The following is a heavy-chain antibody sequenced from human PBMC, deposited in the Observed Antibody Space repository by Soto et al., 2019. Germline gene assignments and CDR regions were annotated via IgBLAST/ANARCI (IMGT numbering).Heavy chain of an antibody. J-gene: IGHJ4*02. D-gene: IGHD6-19*01. V-gene: IGHV3-23*01. CDR1: GFTFSSYA. CDR2: ISATGGST. CDR3: AKRPPYSSGWYYFDY. Sequence: EVQLLESGGGLVQPGGSLRLSCAASGFTFSSYAMSWVRQAPGKGLEWVSAISATGGSTYYADSVKGRFTVSRDNSQNTLYLQMNSLRADDTAVYYCAKRPPYSSGWYYFDYWGQGTLVTVSS.